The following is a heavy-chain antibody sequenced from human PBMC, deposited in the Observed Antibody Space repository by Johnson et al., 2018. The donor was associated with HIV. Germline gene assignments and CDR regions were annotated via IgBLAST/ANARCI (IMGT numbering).Heavy chain of an antibody. J-gene: IGHJ3*02. CDR2: IYSGGST. CDR3: ASQRWKQGDAFDI. D-gene: IGHD4-23*01. Sequence: VQLVESGGGLVQPGGSLRLSCAASGFTVSRNYMSWVRQAPGKGLEWVSVIYSGGSTYHADSVKGRFTISRDNYKNTVYLQMSSLRAEDSAVYYWASQRWKQGDAFDIWGQGTMVTVSS. V-gene: IGHV3-66*04. CDR1: GFTVSRNY.